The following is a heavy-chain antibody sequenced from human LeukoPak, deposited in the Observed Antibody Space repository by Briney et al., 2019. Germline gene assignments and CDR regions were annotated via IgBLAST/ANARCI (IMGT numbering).Heavy chain of an antibody. V-gene: IGHV3-21*01. Sequence: GGSLRLSCAASGFTFSSYSMNWVRQAPGKGLEWVSSISSSSSYIYYADSVKGRFTISRDNAKNSLYLQMNSLRAEDTAVYYCARDNILTGLYYYYYYMDVWGKGTTVTISS. D-gene: IGHD3-9*01. CDR2: ISSSSSYI. J-gene: IGHJ6*03. CDR1: GFTFSSYS. CDR3: ARDNILTGLYYYYYYMDV.